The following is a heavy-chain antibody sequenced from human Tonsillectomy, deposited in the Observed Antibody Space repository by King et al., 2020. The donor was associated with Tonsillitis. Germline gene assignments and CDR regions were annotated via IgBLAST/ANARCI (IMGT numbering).Heavy chain of an antibody. CDR3: ARYRSSLTEYFFP. J-gene: IGHJ1*01. CDR1: GVSISSSNW. CDR2: IYESGNT. Sequence: QLQESGPGLVKPSGTLSLTCAVSGVSISSSNWWNWVRQSPEKGLEWIGEIYESGNTNYNPSLKSRVTISVDKSKNQFSLRLSSVTAADTAMYYCARYRSSLTEYFFPWGQGTLVTVSS. D-gene: IGHD6-13*01. V-gene: IGHV4-4*02.